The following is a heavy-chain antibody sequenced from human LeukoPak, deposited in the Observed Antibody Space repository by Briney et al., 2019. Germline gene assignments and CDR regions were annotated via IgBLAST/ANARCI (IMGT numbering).Heavy chain of an antibody. Sequence: SETLSLTCKVSGDSISNYYWSWIRQPPGKGLEWIGHIYYRGSTNYNLSLKSRVTISVDTSKNQFSLNLSSVTAADTAVYYCARVPSGVRGVMRWFDPWGQGTLVTVSS. V-gene: IGHV4-59*01. CDR3: ARVPSGVRGVMRWFDP. J-gene: IGHJ5*02. D-gene: IGHD3-10*01. CDR1: GDSISNYY. CDR2: IYYRGST.